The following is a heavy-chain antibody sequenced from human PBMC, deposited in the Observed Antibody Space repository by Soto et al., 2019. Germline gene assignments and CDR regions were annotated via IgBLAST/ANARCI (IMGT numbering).Heavy chain of an antibody. D-gene: IGHD5-12*01. V-gene: IGHV4-31*03. CDR2: IYYSGST. J-gene: IGHJ3*02. CDR1: GGSISSGGYC. Sequence: TLSLTFTVSGGSISSGGYCWSVSSQHPGKGLEWIGYIYYSGSTYYNPSLKSRVTISVDTSKNQFSLKLSSVTAADTAVYYCAISGYGLAFDIWGQGTMVTVSS. CDR3: AISGYGLAFDI.